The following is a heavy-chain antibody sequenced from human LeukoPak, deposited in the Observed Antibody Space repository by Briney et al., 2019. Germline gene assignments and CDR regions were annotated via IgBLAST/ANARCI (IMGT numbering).Heavy chain of an antibody. Sequence: SETLSLTCTVSGGSISGSYWSWIRQPPGKGLECIGYIYYTGSTNFNLSLKSRVTISVDTSKNQFFLKLSSVTAADTAVYYCARELPSAGHFDYWGQGTLVTVSS. V-gene: IGHV4-59*01. CDR2: IYYTGST. CDR3: ARELPSAGHFDY. D-gene: IGHD6-13*01. CDR1: GGSISGSY. J-gene: IGHJ4*02.